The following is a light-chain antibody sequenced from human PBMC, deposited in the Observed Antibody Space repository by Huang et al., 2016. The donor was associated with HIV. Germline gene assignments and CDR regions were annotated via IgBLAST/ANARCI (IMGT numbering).Light chain of an antibody. Sequence: IQLTQSPSSLSASVGDRVTITSRARQGISSYLAWYQQKPGKAPKLLIYGASSLQSGVPSRFRGSGSGTDFTLTISSLQPEDCATYYCQQLNSYLALTFGGGTKVEIK. J-gene: IGKJ4*01. V-gene: IGKV1-9*01. CDR1: QGISSY. CDR2: GAS. CDR3: QQLNSYLALT.